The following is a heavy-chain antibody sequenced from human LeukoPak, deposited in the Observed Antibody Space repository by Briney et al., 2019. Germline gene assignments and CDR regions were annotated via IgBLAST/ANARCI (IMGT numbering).Heavy chain of an antibody. D-gene: IGHD3-10*01. CDR3: ARGLEWEFLD. Sequence: GGSLRLSCAASGFTFSSYAMHWVRQAPGKGLEWVAVISYDGSNKYYADSVKGRFTISRDNSKNTLYLQMNSLRAEDTAVYYCARGLEWEFLDWGQGTLVTVSP. J-gene: IGHJ4*02. CDR2: ISYDGSNK. V-gene: IGHV3-30-3*01. CDR1: GFTFSSYA.